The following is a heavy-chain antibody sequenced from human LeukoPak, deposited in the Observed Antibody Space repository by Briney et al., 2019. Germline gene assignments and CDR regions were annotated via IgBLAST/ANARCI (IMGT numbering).Heavy chain of an antibody. Sequence: ASVKVSCKASGYTFSNYGTSWVRQAPGQGLEWMGWIRSYNGDRHYAQMFQDRVTMTTDTSTNTAYMELRSLRSDDTAVYYCARDAPSTAVAGGPDYWGQGTLVTVSS. D-gene: IGHD6-19*01. CDR3: ARDAPSTAVAGGPDY. J-gene: IGHJ4*02. CDR1: GYTFSNYG. CDR2: IRSYNGDR. V-gene: IGHV1-18*01.